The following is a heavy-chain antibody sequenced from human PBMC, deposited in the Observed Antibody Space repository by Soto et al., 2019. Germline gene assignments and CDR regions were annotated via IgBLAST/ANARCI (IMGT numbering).Heavy chain of an antibody. Sequence: GSLRLSCAASGFTFSSYAMSWVRQAPGKGLEWVSAISGSGGSTYYADSVKGRFTISRDNSKNTLYLQMNSLRAEDTAVYYCAKDRVTYIKRRYSSSWYDYWGQGTLVTVSS. J-gene: IGHJ4*02. CDR2: ISGSGGST. CDR1: GFTFSSYA. V-gene: IGHV3-23*01. CDR3: AKDRVTYIKRRYSSSWYDY. D-gene: IGHD6-13*01.